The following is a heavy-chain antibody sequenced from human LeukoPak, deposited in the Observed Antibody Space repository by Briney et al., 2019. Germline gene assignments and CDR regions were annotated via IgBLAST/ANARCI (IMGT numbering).Heavy chain of an antibody. CDR2: ISWNSGSI. CDR1: GFTFDDYA. V-gene: IGHV3-9*01. J-gene: IGHJ6*02. Sequence: PGRSLRLSCAASGFTFDDYAMHWVRQAPGKGLEWVSGISWNSGSIGYADSVKGRFTISRDSAKNSLYLQMNSLRAEDTALYYCAKDAYSSSWPYYYYYYGMDVWGQGTTVTVSS. CDR3: AKDAYSSSWPYYYYYYGMDV. D-gene: IGHD6-13*01.